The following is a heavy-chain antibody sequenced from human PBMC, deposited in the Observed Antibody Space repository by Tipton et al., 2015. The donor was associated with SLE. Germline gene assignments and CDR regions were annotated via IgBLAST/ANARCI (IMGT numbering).Heavy chain of an antibody. V-gene: IGHV3-21*01. CDR2: ISSSSSYI. J-gene: IGHJ5*02. CDR1: GFTFSSYS. CDR3: ARRLIAAAGPRWFDP. D-gene: IGHD6-13*01. Sequence: SLRLSCAASGFTFSSYSMNWVRQAPGKGLEWVSSISSSSSYIYYADSVKGRFTISRDNAKNSLYLQMNSLSPDDTAVYYCARRLIAAAGPRWFDPWGQGTLVTVSS.